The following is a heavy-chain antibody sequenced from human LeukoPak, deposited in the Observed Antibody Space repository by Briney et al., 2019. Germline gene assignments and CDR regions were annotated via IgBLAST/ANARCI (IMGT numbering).Heavy chain of an antibody. J-gene: IGHJ4*02. CDR1: GYTFTSYA. Sequence: GASVKVSCKASGYTFTSYAMHWVRQAPGQRLEWMGWINAGNGNTKYSQKFQGRVTITRDTSASTAYMELSSLRSEDTAVYYCARDRSEYSGYDSYYFDYWGQGTLVTVSS. CDR2: INAGNGNT. CDR3: ARDRSEYSGYDSYYFDY. V-gene: IGHV1-3*01. D-gene: IGHD5-12*01.